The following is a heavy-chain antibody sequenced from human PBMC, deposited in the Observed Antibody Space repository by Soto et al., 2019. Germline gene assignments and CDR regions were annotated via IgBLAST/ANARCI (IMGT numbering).Heavy chain of an antibody. Sequence: QVQLVQSGAEVKKPGASVKVSCKASGYTFTGYYMHWVRQAPGQGLVWMGWINPNSGGTNYAQKFQGWVPVTRDTSFSTAYMERSRLISDGTAVYYSARVRSRGGPELSLGEAVGHDGFDIWGQGTMVTVAS. CDR1: GYTFTGYY. V-gene: IGHV1-2*04. J-gene: IGHJ3*02. CDR2: INPNSGGT. D-gene: IGHD3-10*01. CDR3: ARVRSRGGPELSLGEAVGHDGFDI.